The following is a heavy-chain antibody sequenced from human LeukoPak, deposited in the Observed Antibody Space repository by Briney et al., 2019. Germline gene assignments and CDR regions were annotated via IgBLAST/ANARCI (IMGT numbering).Heavy chain of an antibody. J-gene: IGHJ4*02. D-gene: IGHD3-22*01. CDR1: GFTVSGNG. Sequence: GGSLRLSCAASGFTVSGNGMSWVRKAPGKGLEWVSSISGSGDKTYYADSVKGRFTISRDNSKSTMYLQMNSLRAEDTAVYHCAKTNGYYDLWGQGALVIVSS. V-gene: IGHV3-23*01. CDR2: ISGSGDKT. CDR3: AKTNGYYDL.